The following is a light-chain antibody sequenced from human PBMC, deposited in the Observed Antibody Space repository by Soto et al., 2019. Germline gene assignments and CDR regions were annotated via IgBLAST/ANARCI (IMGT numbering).Light chain of an antibody. CDR3: QQYENVPT. CDR2: DAS. CDR1: QAITTL. V-gene: IGKV1-33*01. J-gene: IGKJ2*01. Sequence: DIQLTQSPSFLSASVGDSVTITCQASQAITTLLNWYHQRPGKAPKLLISDASILQAGVPSRFRGSGTGTRFIFTITSLQPEDVGRYYCQQYENVPTFGQGTEVGI.